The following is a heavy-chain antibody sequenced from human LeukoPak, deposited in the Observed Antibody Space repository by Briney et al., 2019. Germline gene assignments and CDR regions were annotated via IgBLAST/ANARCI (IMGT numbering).Heavy chain of an antibody. V-gene: IGHV3-20*04. CDR1: GFTFDDYG. CDR3: TRDRVVGPYQDYSYMDV. CDR2: VNWNGGST. J-gene: IGHJ6*03. D-gene: IGHD1-26*01. Sequence: GGSLRLSCAASGFTFDDYGVNWVRQAPGKGLEWVSGVNWNGGSTNYADSVKGRFTMSRDNARNSVYLQMNSLRAEDTALYFCTRDRVVGPYQDYSYMDVCGKGTTVTVSS.